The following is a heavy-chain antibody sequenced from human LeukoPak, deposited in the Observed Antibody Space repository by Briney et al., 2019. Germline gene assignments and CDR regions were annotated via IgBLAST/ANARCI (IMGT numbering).Heavy chain of an antibody. Sequence: SVKVSCKASGGTFSSYAISWVRQAPGQGLEWMGRIIPILGIANYAQKFQGRVTITADKSTSTAYMELSSLRSEDTAVYYCARVLGIATQGYYGMDVWGQGTTVTVSS. CDR2: IIPILGIA. V-gene: IGHV1-69*04. CDR1: GGTFSSYA. CDR3: ARVLGIATQGYYGMDV. D-gene: IGHD6-13*01. J-gene: IGHJ6*02.